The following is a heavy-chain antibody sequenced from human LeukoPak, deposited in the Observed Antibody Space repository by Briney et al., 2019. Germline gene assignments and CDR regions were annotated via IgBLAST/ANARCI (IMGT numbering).Heavy chain of an antibody. J-gene: IGHJ6*03. Sequence: GGSLRLSCAASGFTFSSYSMNWVRQAPGKGLEWVSSISSSSSYIYYADSVKGRFTISRDNAKNSLYLQMNSLRAEDTAVYYCARGRVRTFGEVIVSRYYYMDVWGEGTTVTVSS. V-gene: IGHV3-21*01. CDR3: ARGRVRTFGEVIVSRYYYMDV. D-gene: IGHD3-16*02. CDR1: GFTFSSYS. CDR2: ISSSSSYI.